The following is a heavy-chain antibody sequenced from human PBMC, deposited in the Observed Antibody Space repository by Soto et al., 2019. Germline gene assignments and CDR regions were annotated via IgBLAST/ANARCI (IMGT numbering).Heavy chain of an antibody. J-gene: IGHJ4*02. Sequence: EVQLLESGGGLVQPGGSLRLSCAASGFTFSSYAMNWVRQAPGKGLEWVSAISSGGSTYSADSVKGRFTISRDNSKNTLYLQMHSLRAEDTAVYYCAKDTYVLEYWGQGSLVTVSS. CDR1: GFTFSSYA. CDR3: AKDTYVLEY. D-gene: IGHD3-10*02. V-gene: IGHV3-23*01. CDR2: ISSGGST.